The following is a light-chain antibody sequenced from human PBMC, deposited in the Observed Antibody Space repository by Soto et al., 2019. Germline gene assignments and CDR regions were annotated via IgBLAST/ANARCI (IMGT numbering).Light chain of an antibody. Sequence: QSVLTQPASVSGSPGQSITIPCTGTTSDVGSDNFVSWYQQHPGKAPKLMIYEVSKRPSGVSNRFSGSKSGNTASLTISGLQAEDEADYYCSSYGSTITFYVFGTGTKVTVL. V-gene: IGLV2-23*02. CDR2: EVS. J-gene: IGLJ1*01. CDR3: SSYGSTITFYV. CDR1: TSDVGSDNF.